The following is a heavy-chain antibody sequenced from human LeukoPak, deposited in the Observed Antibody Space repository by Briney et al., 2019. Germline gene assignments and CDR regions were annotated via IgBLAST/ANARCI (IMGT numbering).Heavy chain of an antibody. J-gene: IGHJ3*02. D-gene: IGHD1-26*01. CDR2: INPNSGGT. CDR1: GYTFTGYY. V-gene: IGHV1-2*02. CDR3: ARGRRVGATGDAFDI. Sequence: ASVKVSCKASGYTFTGYYMHWVRQAPGQGLEWMGWINPNSGGTNYAQKFQGRVTMTRDTSISTAYMELRSLRSDDTAVYYCARGRRVGATGDAFDIWGQGTMVTVSS.